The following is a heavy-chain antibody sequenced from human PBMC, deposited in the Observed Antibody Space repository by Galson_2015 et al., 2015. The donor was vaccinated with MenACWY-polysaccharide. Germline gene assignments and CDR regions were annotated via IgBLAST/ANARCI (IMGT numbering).Heavy chain of an antibody. CDR2: IWSDGSIK. V-gene: IGHV3-33*01. J-gene: IGHJ4*02. CDR3: ARDSGIAGADDY. CDR1: GFTFSSYG. Sequence: SLRLSCAASGFTFSSYGMHWVRQAPGKGLEWVAVIWSDGSIKYYADSVKGRFTISRDNAKDTLYLQMNSLRDDDTAVYYCARDSGIAGADDYWGQGTLVTVSS. D-gene: IGHD6-13*01.